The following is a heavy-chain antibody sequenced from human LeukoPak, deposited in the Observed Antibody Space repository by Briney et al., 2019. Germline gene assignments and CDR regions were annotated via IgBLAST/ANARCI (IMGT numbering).Heavy chain of an antibody. CDR1: GGSLSGYY. CDR2: INHSGST. D-gene: IGHD4-17*01. J-gene: IGHJ4*02. CDR3: ARDISAVTTGDY. V-gene: IGHV4-34*01. Sequence: PSETLSLTCVVYGGSLSGYYWSWIRQSPGKGLGWIGEINHSGSTTYNPSLKSRVTISVDTSKNQFSLKLSSVTAADTAVYYCARDISAVTTGDYWGQGTLVTVSS.